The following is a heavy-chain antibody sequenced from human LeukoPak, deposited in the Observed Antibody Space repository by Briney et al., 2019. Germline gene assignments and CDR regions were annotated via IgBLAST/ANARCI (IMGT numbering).Heavy chain of an antibody. Sequence: ASVKVSCKVSGYTLTELSMHWVRQAPGKGLEWMGGFDPEDGETIYAQKFQGRVTMTEDTSTDTAYMELSSLRSEDTAVYYCATEPLGSGSSSYGMDVWGQGTTVTVS. CDR3: ATEPLGSGSSSYGMDV. D-gene: IGHD3-10*02. CDR2: FDPEDGET. CDR1: GYTLTELS. J-gene: IGHJ6*02. V-gene: IGHV1-24*01.